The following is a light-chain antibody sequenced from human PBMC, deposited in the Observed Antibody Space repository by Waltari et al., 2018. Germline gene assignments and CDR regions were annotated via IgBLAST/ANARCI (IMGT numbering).Light chain of an antibody. J-gene: IGKJ1*01. Sequence: EIQMTQSPSSVSASVGDRVTITCRAGQDISGALAWYQQKPGQAPNLLIYAVSTSQSGVPPRFSGSGSGTDFTLTISGLQPEDVATYYCQQGSAFPPTFGQGTNVEIK. V-gene: IGKV1-12*01. CDR1: QDISGA. CDR2: AVS. CDR3: QQGSAFPPT.